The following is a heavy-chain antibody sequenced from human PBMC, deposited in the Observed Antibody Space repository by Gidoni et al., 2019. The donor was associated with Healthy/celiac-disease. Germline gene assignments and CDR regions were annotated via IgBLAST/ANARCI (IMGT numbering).Heavy chain of an antibody. V-gene: IGHV3-13*04. J-gene: IGHJ3*02. CDR3: ARATPVAFDI. Sequence: EVQLVESGGGLVQPGGSLRLSWAASGFTFSSYDMHWVRQAPGKGLEWVSAIGPAGDTYYPGSVKGRFTISRENAKNSLYLQMNSLRAGDTAVYYCARATPVAFDIWGQGTMVTVSS. CDR2: IGPAGDT. D-gene: IGHD2-2*01. CDR1: GFTFSSYD.